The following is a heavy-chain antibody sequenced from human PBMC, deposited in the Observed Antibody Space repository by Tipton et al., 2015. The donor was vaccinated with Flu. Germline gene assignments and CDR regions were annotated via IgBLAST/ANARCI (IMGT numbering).Heavy chain of an antibody. J-gene: IGHJ6*02. CDR2: IIPILGIA. CDR3: VGEVGGRDV. CDR1: GGTFSSYG. Sequence: QLVQSGAEVKKPGSSVKVSCKAPGGTFSSYGISWVRQAPGQGLEWMGRIIPILGIANYAQKFQGRVKITADKSTSTAYMELSSPRAEDTAVYYRVGEVGGRDVWGQGTTVTVSS. V-gene: IGHV1-69*09. D-gene: IGHD3-10*01.